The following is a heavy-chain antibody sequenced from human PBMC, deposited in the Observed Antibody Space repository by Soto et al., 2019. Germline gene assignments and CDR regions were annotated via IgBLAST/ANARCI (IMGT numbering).Heavy chain of an antibody. J-gene: IGHJ6*02. V-gene: IGHV3-15*07. CDR2: IKSKTDGGTT. CDR1: GFTFSNAW. D-gene: IGHD2-8*01. CDR3: TTVEVGYCTNGVCYYYYGMDV. Sequence: GGSLRLSCAASGFTFSNAWMNWVRQAPGKGLEWVGRIKSKTDGGTTDYAAPVKGRFTISRDDSKNTLYLQMNSLKTEDTAVYYCTTVEVGYCTNGVCYYYYGMDVWGQGTTVTVSS.